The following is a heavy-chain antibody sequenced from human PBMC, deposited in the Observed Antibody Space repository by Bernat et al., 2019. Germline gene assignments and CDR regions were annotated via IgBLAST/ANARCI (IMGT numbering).Heavy chain of an antibody. J-gene: IGHJ6*02. Sequence: QVQLVESGGGVVQPGRSLRLSCAASGFTFSSYGMHWVRQAPGKGLEWVAVIWYDGSNKYYADSVKGRFTISRDNSKNTLYLQMNSLRAEDTAVYYCARDSGDYGSGSYYYYYGMDVWGQGTTVTVSS. CDR2: IWYDGSNK. CDR1: GFTFSSYG. V-gene: IGHV3-33*01. D-gene: IGHD3-10*01. CDR3: ARDSGDYGSGSYYYYYGMDV.